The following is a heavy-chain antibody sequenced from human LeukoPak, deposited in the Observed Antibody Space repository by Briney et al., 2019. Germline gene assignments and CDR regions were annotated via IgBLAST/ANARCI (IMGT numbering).Heavy chain of an antibody. Sequence: TGGSLRLYCAASGFTFSSYSMNWVRQAPGKGLKWVSSISSSSSYIYYADSVEGRITISRDNAKNSLYLQMNSLRAEETAVYYCARRSRELKDAFDIWGQGTMVTVSS. J-gene: IGHJ3*02. D-gene: IGHD5-24*01. CDR1: GFTFSSYS. CDR2: ISSSSSYI. V-gene: IGHV3-21*01. CDR3: ARRSRELKDAFDI.